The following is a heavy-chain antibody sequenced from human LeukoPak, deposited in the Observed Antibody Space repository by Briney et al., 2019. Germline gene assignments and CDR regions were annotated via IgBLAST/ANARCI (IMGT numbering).Heavy chain of an antibody. J-gene: IGHJ4*02. D-gene: IGHD5-12*01. CDR1: GGSISSHY. CDR3: ARGRVYSGYDFVGYYFDY. Sequence: PSETLSLTCTVSGGSISSHYWSWIRQPAGKGLEWIGRIYTSGSTNYNPSLKSRVTISVDTSKDQFSLKLSSVTAADTAVYYCARGRVYSGYDFVGYYFDYWGQGTLVTVSS. CDR2: IYTSGST. V-gene: IGHV4-4*07.